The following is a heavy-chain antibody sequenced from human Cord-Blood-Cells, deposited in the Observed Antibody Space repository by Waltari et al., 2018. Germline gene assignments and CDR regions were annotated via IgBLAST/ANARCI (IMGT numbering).Heavy chain of an antibody. CDR1: GGTFSSYA. CDR3: ARVGSIAATTNWFDP. V-gene: IGHV1-69*01. Sequence: QVQLVQSGAEVKKPGSSVKVSCKASGGTFSSYAISWVRQAPGQGLVWMGGIIPIFGTANYAKKFQGRVTITADESTSTAYMELSSLRSEDTAVYYCARVGSIAATTNWFDPWGQGTLVTVSS. J-gene: IGHJ5*02. D-gene: IGHD6-13*01. CDR2: IIPIFGTA.